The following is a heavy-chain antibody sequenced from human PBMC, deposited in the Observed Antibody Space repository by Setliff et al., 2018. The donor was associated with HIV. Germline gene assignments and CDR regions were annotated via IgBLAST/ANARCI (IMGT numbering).Heavy chain of an antibody. J-gene: IGHJ5*02. Sequence: ASVKVSCKASGYTFTKYYINWVRQAPGQGLEWMGIINPGGGATTHEKKFQGRVTMTRDTSTSTVYMELNNLRFDDTAVYYCVRDNWNLGSVHNWFDPWGQGTVVTVSS. CDR3: VRDNWNLGSVHNWFDP. D-gene: IGHD1-7*01. V-gene: IGHV1-46*01. CDR1: GYTFTKYY. CDR2: INPGGGAT.